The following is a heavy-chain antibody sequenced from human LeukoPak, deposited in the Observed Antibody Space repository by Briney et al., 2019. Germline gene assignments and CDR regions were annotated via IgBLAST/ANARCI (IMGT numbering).Heavy chain of an antibody. V-gene: IGHV5-51*01. CDR3: ARHSEDYDFWSGYYKGSKDYYYCGMDV. D-gene: IGHD3-3*01. CDR2: IYPGDSDT. Sequence: GESLKISCKGSGYSFTSYWIGWVRQMPGKGLEWMGIIYPGDSDTRYSPSFQGQVTISADKSISTAYLQWSSLKASDTAMYYCARHSEDYDFWSGYYKGSKDYYYCGMDVWGQGTTVTVSS. CDR1: GYSFTSYW. J-gene: IGHJ6*02.